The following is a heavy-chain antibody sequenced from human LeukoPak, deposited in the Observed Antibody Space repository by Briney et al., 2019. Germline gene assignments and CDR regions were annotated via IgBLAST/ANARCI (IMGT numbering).Heavy chain of an antibody. CDR2: ISHDGCNK. Sequence: PGGSLTLSCAPSGFTFISFGMHWVRQAPGKGLEWVALISHDGCNKYYADSVKGRFTISRDNYKNTLYLQMNSLRAEDAAVYYCAKDWDPGYYDSSGSYPDYWGQGTLVSVSS. J-gene: IGHJ4*02. CDR1: GFTFISFG. V-gene: IGHV3-30*18. CDR3: AKDWDPGYYDSSGSYPDY. D-gene: IGHD3-22*01.